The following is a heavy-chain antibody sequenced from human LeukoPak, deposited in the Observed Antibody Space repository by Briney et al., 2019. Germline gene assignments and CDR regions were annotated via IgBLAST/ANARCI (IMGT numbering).Heavy chain of an antibody. CDR3: ARVPHDIVVVVAATPDY. CDR2: ISSSSSYI. V-gene: IGHV3-21*01. D-gene: IGHD2-15*01. CDR1: GFTFSSYS. J-gene: IGHJ4*02. Sequence: PGGSLRLSCGASGFTFSSYSMNWVRQAPGKGLEWVSSISSSSSYIYYADSVKGRFTISRDNAKNSLYLQMNSLRAEDTAVYYCARVPHDIVVVVAATPDYWGQGTRVTVSS.